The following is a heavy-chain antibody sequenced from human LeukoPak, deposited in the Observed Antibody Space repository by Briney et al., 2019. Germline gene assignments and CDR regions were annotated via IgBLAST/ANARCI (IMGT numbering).Heavy chain of an antibody. CDR1: GFTFSSYA. J-gene: IGHJ5*02. V-gene: IGHV3-23*01. CDR3: AKDWTKYYYDSSGYSLDWFDP. D-gene: IGHD3-22*01. CDR2: ISGSGGST. Sequence: GGSLRLSCAASGFTFSSYAMSWVRQAPGKGLEWVSAISGSGGSTHYADSVKGRFTISRDNSKNTLYLQMNSLRAEDTAVYYCAKDWTKYYYDSSGYSLDWFDPWGQGTLVTVSS.